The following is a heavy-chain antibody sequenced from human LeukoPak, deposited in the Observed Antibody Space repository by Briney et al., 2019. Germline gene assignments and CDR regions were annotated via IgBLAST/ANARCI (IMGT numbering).Heavy chain of an antibody. V-gene: IGHV3-23*01. J-gene: IGHJ4*02. Sequence: GGSLRLSCAASGFSFSSYAMSWVRQPPGKGLEWVSCLSASGTNTYYTDSVKGRFTISRDNSKNTLYLQMNSLRAEDTALYYCAKEWWSSSSPLHFDYWGQGTLVTVSS. CDR3: AKEWWSSSSPLHFDY. D-gene: IGHD6-6*01. CDR1: GFSFSSYA. CDR2: LSASGTNT.